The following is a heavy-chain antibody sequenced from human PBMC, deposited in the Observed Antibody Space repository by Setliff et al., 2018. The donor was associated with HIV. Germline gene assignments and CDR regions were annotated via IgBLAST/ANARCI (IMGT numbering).Heavy chain of an antibody. Sequence: SETLSLTCAVSGYSISSGYYWGWIRQPPGKGLEWIGSVFHSGSTYYNPSLKSRVTMSVDTSKNQFSLRLSSVTAADTAVYYCARWYTTGRGWFDPWGQGTLVTVSS. CDR1: GYSISSGYY. J-gene: IGHJ5*02. CDR3: ARWYTTGRGWFDP. V-gene: IGHV4-38-2*01. D-gene: IGHD6-25*01. CDR2: VFHSGST.